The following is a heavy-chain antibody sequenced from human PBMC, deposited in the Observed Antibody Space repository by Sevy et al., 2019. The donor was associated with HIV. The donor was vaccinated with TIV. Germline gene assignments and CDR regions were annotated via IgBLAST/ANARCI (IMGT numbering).Heavy chain of an antibody. D-gene: IGHD2-21*02. J-gene: IGHJ4*02. CDR3: ARDLGGYGGNSIDY. CDR2: ISAYNGNT. V-gene: IGHV1-18*01. Sequence: GESLKISCKASGYTFTSYGISWVRQAPGQGLEWMGWISAYNGNTNYAPKLQGRVTMTTDTSTSTAYMELRSLRSDDTAVYYCARDLGGYGGNSIDYWGQGTLVTVSS. CDR1: GYTFTSYG.